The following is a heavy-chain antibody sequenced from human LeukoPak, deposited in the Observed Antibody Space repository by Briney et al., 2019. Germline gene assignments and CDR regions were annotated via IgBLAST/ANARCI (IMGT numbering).Heavy chain of an antibody. CDR2: IRYDGSNK. CDR3: AKDQGGWYEDAFDI. J-gene: IGHJ3*02. D-gene: IGHD6-19*01. CDR1: GFTFSSYG. Sequence: GGSLRLSCAASGFTFSSYGMHWVRQAPGKGLEWVAFIRYDGSNKYYADSVKGRFTISRDNSKNTLYLQMNSQRAEDTAVYYCAKDQGGWYEDAFDIWGQGTMVTVSS. V-gene: IGHV3-30*02.